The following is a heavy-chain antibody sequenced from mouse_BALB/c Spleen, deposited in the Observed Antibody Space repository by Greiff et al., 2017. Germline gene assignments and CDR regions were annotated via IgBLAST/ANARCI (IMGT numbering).Heavy chain of an antibody. CDR2: ISSGSSTI. Sequence: EVKVEESGGGLVQPGGSRKLSCAASGFTFSSFGMHWVRQAPEKGLEWVAYISSGSSTIYYADTVKGRFTISRDNPKNTLFLQMTSLRSEDTAMYYCSRSSDCYYVYAMDYWGQGTSVTVSS. J-gene: IGHJ4*01. V-gene: IGHV5-17*02. CDR1: GFTFSSFG. CDR3: SRSSDCYYVYAMDY. D-gene: IGHD2-3*01.